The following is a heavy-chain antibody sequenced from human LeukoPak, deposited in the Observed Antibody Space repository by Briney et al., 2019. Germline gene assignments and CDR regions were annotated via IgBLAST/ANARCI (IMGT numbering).Heavy chain of an antibody. Sequence: PGGSLRLSCAASGVTFRSYSMNWVRQAPGKGLEWVSYIASSSITIYYADSVKGRFTISRDNAKNSLYLQMNSLRAEDTAVYYCARDYYNSSGYCGGAYWGQGTLVTVSS. D-gene: IGHD3-22*01. V-gene: IGHV3-48*04. CDR2: IASSSITI. J-gene: IGHJ4*02. CDR1: GVTFRSYS. CDR3: ARDYYNSSGYCGGAY.